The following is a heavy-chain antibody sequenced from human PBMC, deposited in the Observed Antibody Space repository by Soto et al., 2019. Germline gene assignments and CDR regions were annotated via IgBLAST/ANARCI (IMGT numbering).Heavy chain of an antibody. J-gene: IGHJ4*02. CDR2: IIPVFQTA. Sequence: ASVKVSCKASGGLFSSYPISWVRQVPGQGLEWMGGIIPVFQTAYYTQRFQGRVTTTADESTNTAYMELSSLRSEDTAIYYCARGGSGYTWFNEFWGQGTLVTVSS. V-gene: IGHV1-69*13. CDR1: GGLFSSYP. CDR3: ARGGSGYTWFNEF. D-gene: IGHD3-22*01.